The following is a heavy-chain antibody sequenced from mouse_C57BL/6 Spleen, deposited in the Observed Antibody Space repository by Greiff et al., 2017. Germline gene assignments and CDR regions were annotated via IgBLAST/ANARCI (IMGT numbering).Heavy chain of an antibody. CDR2: FNPSSGYT. J-gene: IGHJ3*01. CDR3: AREYDYDPKAFAY. V-gene: IGHV1-7*01. D-gene: IGHD2-4*01. Sequence: QVHVKQSGAELAKPGASVKLSCKASGYTFTSYWMHWVKQRPGQGLEWIGYFNPSSGYTKYNQKFKDKATLTADKYSSTAYMQLSSLTYEDSAVYYCAREYDYDPKAFAYWGQGTLVTV. CDR1: GYTFTSYW.